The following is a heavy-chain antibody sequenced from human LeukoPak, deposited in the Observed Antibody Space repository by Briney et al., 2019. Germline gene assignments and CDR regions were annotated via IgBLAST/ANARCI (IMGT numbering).Heavy chain of an antibody. V-gene: IGHV3-21*01. CDR2: ISSSSSYI. CDR1: GFTFSSYS. CDR3: ARVGGYYGSGSTYYYMDV. Sequence: GGSLRLSCAASGFTFSSYSMNWVRQAPGKGLEWVSSISSSSSYIYYADSVKGRFTISRDNAKNSLYLQMNSLRAEDTAVYYCARVGGYYGSGSTYYYMDVWGKGTTVTVSS. D-gene: IGHD3-10*01. J-gene: IGHJ6*03.